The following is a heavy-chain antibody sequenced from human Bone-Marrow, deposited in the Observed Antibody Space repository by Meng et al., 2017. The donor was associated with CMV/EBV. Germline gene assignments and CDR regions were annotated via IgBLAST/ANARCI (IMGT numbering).Heavy chain of an antibody. CDR3: ARGRAGDYGDLGAGLDS. J-gene: IGHJ4*02. CDR2: ISPYNGNP. V-gene: IGHV1-18*01. Sequence: ASVKVSCKASGYTLNTYGITWVRQAPGQGLEWVGWISPYNGNPNYAQKLQGRVTMTTDTSTSTAYMELRSLRSDDTAVYYCARGRAGDYGDLGAGLDSWGQGTLVTVSS. CDR1: GYTLNTYG. D-gene: IGHD4-17*01.